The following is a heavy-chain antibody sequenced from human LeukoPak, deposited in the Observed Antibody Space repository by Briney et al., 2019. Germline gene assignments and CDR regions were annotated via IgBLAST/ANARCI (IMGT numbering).Heavy chain of an antibody. CDR3: ARRYDDHEYSHY. CDR1: GYIFNSYW. Sequence: GESLKISCKGSGYIFNSYWIGWVRQMPGKGLEMMGIIYPGDSDTRYSPSFQGQVTISADKSISTAYLQWSSLKASDTAMYYCARRYDDHEYSHYWGQGTLVTVSS. V-gene: IGHV5-51*01. CDR2: IYPGDSDT. J-gene: IGHJ1*01. D-gene: IGHD3-3*01.